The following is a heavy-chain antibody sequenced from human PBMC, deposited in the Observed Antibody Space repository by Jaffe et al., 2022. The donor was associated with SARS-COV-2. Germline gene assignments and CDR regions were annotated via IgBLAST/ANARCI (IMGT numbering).Heavy chain of an antibody. Sequence: QVQLVESGGGVVQPGRSLRLSCAASGFTFSSYAMHWVRQAPGKGLEWVAVISYDGSNKYYADSVKGRFTISRDNSKNTLYLQMNSLRAEDTAVYYCARANCGGDCGPTRGGYYYYYYMDVWGKGTTVTVSS. J-gene: IGHJ6*03. CDR3: ARANCGGDCGPTRGGYYYYYYMDV. CDR1: GFTFSSYA. V-gene: IGHV3-30*04. D-gene: IGHD2-21*02. CDR2: ISYDGSNK.